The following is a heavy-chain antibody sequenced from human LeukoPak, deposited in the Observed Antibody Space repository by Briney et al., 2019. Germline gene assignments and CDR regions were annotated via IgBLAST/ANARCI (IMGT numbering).Heavy chain of an antibody. CDR3: ARDRSNGYCSGGSCYPYFDY. V-gene: IGHV1-46*01. D-gene: IGHD2-15*01. Sequence: ASVKVSCKASGYTFTSYYMHWVRQAPGQGLEWMGIINPSGGSTSYAQKFQGRVTMTRDTSTSTVYMELSSLRSEDTAVYYCARDRSNGYCSGGSCYPYFDYWGQGTLVTVSS. CDR1: GYTFTSYY. J-gene: IGHJ4*02. CDR2: INPSGGST.